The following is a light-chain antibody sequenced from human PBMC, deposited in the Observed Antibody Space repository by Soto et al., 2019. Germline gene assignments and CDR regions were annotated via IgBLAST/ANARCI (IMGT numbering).Light chain of an antibody. Sequence: DIQLTQSPSFLSESVGDRVTITCRASQGISSYLAWYQQKLGKAPKLLIYVASTLQSGVPSRFSGSGSGTEFTLTISSLQPEDFATYYCQQFNSYPLTFGGGTKVEIK. CDR1: QGISSY. CDR2: VAS. CDR3: QQFNSYPLT. V-gene: IGKV1-9*01. J-gene: IGKJ4*01.